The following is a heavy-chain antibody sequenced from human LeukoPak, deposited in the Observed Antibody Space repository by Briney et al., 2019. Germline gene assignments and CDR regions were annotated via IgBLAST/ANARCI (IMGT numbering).Heavy chain of an antibody. CDR2: ISGSGGST. J-gene: IGHJ5*02. V-gene: IGHV3-23*01. Sequence: GGSLRLSCAASGFTFNSYAMSWVRQAPGKGLEWVSSISGSGGSTYYADSVKGRFIISRDNSKNTVYLQMNSLRAEDTAVYYCAKDEDESWFDPWGQGTLVTVSS. CDR1: GFTFNSYA. CDR3: AKDEDESWFDP.